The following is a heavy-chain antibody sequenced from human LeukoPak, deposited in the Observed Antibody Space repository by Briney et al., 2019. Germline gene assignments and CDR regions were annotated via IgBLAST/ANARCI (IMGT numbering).Heavy chain of an antibody. D-gene: IGHD7-27*01. CDR3: ARGVGIPRLRYYFDY. V-gene: IGHV1-69*13. CDR1: GGTFSSYA. Sequence: GASVKVSCKASGGTFSSYAISWVRQAPGQGLEWMGGIIPIFGTANYAQKFQGRVTITADESTSTAYMELSSLRSEDTAVYYCARGVGIPRLRYYFDYWGQGTLVTVSS. CDR2: IIPIFGTA. J-gene: IGHJ4*02.